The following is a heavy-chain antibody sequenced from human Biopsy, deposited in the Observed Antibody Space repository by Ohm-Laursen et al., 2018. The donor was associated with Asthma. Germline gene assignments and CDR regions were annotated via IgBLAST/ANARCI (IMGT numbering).Heavy chain of an antibody. Sequence: GSSVNVSCKASGGTFSSYEINWVRQAPGQGLEWMGGIIPIFETAHYAQKFRGRITINADESTSTIYMVLSSLRSEDTAVYYCARDVSYGSGGSGVWGQGTMVTVSS. D-gene: IGHD3-10*01. V-gene: IGHV1-69*01. J-gene: IGHJ6*02. CDR1: GGTFSSYE. CDR3: ARDVSYGSGGSGV. CDR2: IIPIFETA.